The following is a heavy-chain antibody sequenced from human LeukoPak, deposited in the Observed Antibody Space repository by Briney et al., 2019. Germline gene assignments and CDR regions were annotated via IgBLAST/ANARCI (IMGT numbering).Heavy chain of an antibody. J-gene: IGHJ5*02. CDR1: GYSISSGYY. CDR2: IYHSGST. V-gene: IGHV4-38-2*02. Sequence: SETLSLTCTVSGYSISSGYYWGWIRQPPGKGLEWIGSIYHSGSTYYNPSLKSRVTISVDTSKNQFSLKLSSVTAADTAVYYCAGGSYCGSTSCYRGIDPWGQGTLVTVSS. CDR3: AGGSYCGSTSCYRGIDP. D-gene: IGHD2-2*01.